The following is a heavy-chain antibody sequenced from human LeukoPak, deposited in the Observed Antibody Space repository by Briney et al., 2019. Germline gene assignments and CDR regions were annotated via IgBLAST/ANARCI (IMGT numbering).Heavy chain of an antibody. J-gene: IGHJ4*02. CDR1: GFTFSDYY. CDR2: ISSSGSTI. D-gene: IGHD3-22*01. Sequence: GGSLTLSCAASGFTFSDYYMSWIRQAPGKGLEWVSYISSSGSTIYYADSVKGRFTISRDNAKNSLYLQMNSLRAEDTAVYYCARASSYYYDSSGYYSYWGQGTLVTVSS. CDR3: ARASSYYYDSSGYYSY. V-gene: IGHV3-11*01.